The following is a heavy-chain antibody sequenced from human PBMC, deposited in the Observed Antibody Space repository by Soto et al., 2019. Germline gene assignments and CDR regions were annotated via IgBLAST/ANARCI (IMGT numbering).Heavy chain of an antibody. D-gene: IGHD3-22*01. J-gene: IGHJ4*02. CDR3: ARGRSGYNLDY. CDR2: IISSGGST. CDR1: GFTFSDYG. Sequence: GGSLRLSCAVSGFTFSDYGMRWVRQGPGKGLEWVSTIISSGGSTYYADSVKGRFTISRDNSKNTLYLQMNSLRAEDTAVYYCARGRSGYNLDYWGQGTLVTVSS. V-gene: IGHV3-23*01.